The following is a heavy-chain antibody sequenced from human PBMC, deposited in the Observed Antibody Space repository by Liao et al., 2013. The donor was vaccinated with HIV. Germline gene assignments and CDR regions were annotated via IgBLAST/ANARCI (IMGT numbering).Heavy chain of an antibody. CDR3: VGSSWSFDY. J-gene: IGHJ4*02. D-gene: IGHD6-13*01. CDR1: GGSISSGSYY. V-gene: IGHV4-61*02. CDR2: IYTSGST. Sequence: QVQLQESGPGLVKPSQTLSLTCTVSGGSISSGSYYWSWIRQPAGKGLEWIGRIYTSGSTNYNPSLKSRVTISVDTSKNQFSLKLSSVTAADTAVYYCVGSSWSFDYWGQGTLVTVSS.